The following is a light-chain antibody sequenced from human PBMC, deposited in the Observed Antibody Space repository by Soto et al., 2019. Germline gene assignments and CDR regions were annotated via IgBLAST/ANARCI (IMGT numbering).Light chain of an antibody. J-gene: IGLJ1*01. Sequence: QSALTQPASVSGSPGQSITISCTGTSSDVGGNKYVSWYQQYPGKVPKLLINKVTNRPSGVSYRFSGSKSGNTASLTISALLAEAEDDYFCASYTSDSLYVFGTGTKVTVL. CDR2: KVT. V-gene: IGLV2-14*01. CDR1: SSDVGGNKY. CDR3: ASYTSDSLYV.